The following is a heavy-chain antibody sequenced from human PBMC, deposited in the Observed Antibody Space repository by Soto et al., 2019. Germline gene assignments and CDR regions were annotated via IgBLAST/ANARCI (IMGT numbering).Heavy chain of an antibody. CDR3: TTEIIVATIFADY. Sequence: SGGSLRLSCAASGFTFSNAWMSWVRQAPGKGLEWVGRIKSKTDGGTTDYAAPVKGRFTISRDDSKNTLYLQMNSLKTEDTAVYYCTTEIIVATIFADYWGQGTLVTVSS. CDR1: GFTFSNAW. V-gene: IGHV3-15*01. J-gene: IGHJ4*02. D-gene: IGHD5-12*01. CDR2: IKSKTDGGTT.